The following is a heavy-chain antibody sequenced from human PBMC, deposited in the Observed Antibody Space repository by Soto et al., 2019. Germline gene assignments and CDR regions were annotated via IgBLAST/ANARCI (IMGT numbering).Heavy chain of an antibody. CDR2: INPNSGGT. J-gene: IGHJ6*02. D-gene: IGHD6-13*01. V-gene: IGHV1-2*04. CDR3: ARDPRGYNSSSGPYYYYYYGMDV. Sequence: ASVKVSCKASGYTFTGYYMHWVRQAPGQGLEWMGWINPNSGGTNYAQKFQGWVTMTRDTSISTAYMELSRLRSDDTAVYYCARDPRGYNSSSGPYYYYYYGMDVCGQGTKVTVSS. CDR1: GYTFTGYY.